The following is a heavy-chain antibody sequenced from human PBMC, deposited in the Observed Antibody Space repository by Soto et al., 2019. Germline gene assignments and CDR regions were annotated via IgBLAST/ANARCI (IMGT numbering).Heavy chain of an antibody. CDR3: AKDILTTVTTAVDY. D-gene: IGHD4-17*01. V-gene: IGHV3-30*18. CDR1: GFTFSSYG. J-gene: IGHJ4*02. Sequence: GGSLRLSCAASGFTFSSYGMHWVRQAPGKGLEWVAVISYDGSNKYYADSVKGRFTISRDNSKNTLYLQMNSLRAEDTAVYYCAKDILTTVTTAVDYWGQGTLVTVSS. CDR2: ISYDGSNK.